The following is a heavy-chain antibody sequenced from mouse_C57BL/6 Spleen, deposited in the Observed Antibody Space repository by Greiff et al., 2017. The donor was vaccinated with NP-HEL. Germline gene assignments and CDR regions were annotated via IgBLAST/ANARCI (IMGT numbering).Heavy chain of an antibody. CDR2: ISSGSSTI. J-gene: IGHJ1*03. V-gene: IGHV5-17*01. Sequence: EVMLVESGGGLVKPGGSLKLSCAASGFTFSYYGMHWVRQAPEKGLEWVAYISSGSSTIYYADTVKGRFTISRDNAKNTLFLQMTSLRSEDTAMYYCARPHTTRYFDVWGTGTTVTVSS. CDR1: GFTFSYYG. D-gene: IGHD2-12*01. CDR3: ARPHTTRYFDV.